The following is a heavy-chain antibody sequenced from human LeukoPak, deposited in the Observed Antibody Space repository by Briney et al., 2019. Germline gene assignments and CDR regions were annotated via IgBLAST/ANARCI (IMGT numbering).Heavy chain of an antibody. V-gene: IGHV3-13*01. Sequence: PGGSLRLSCAASGFTFSSYDMHWVRHATGKGLEWVSAIGTAGDTYYPGSVKGRFTISRENAKNSLYLQMNSLRAGDTAVYYCAREPPPKDCSSTSCYRTSWFDPWGQGTLVTVSS. J-gene: IGHJ5*02. D-gene: IGHD2-2*02. CDR3: AREPPPKDCSSTSCYRTSWFDP. CDR2: IGTAGDT. CDR1: GFTFSSYD.